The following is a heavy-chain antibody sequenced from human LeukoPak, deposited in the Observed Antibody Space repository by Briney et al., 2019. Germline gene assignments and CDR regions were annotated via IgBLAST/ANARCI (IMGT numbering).Heavy chain of an antibody. CDR1: GGTYSSYA. CDR2: IIPIFGTA. CDR3: ARVDDSSGYYYPDVDAFDI. D-gene: IGHD3-22*01. V-gene: IGHV1-69*05. J-gene: IGHJ3*02. Sequence: SVKVSCKASGGTYSSYAISWVRQAPGQGHEWMGRIIPIFGTANYAQKFQGRVTITTDESTSTAYMELSSLRSEDTAAYYCARVDDSSGYYYPDVDAFDIWGQGTMVTVSS.